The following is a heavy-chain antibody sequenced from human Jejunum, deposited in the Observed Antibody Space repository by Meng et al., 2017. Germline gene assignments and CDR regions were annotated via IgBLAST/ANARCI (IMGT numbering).Heavy chain of an antibody. CDR3: AKITRGEEQWQVHGYFDF. CDR2: LSVSGTST. CDR1: GFTFSSYA. J-gene: IGHJ4*02. D-gene: IGHD6-19*01. Sequence: GESLKISCAASGFTFSSYAMSWVRQAPGKGLEWVSGLSVSGTSTYSADSMKGRFTISRDNSKNTLYLKMNSLRAEDTAVYYCAKITRGEEQWQVHGYFDFWGQGTQVTVSS. V-gene: IGHV3-23*01.